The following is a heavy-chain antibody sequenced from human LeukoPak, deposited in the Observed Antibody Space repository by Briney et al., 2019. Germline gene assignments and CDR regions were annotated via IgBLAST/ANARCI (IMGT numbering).Heavy chain of an antibody. V-gene: IGHV5-51*04. CDR3: ARSSDSSGYYDYFDY. Sequence: GESLKISCKGSGYSFTSYWIGWVRQMPGKGLEWMAIIYPGDSGTKYSPSFQGQVTISADNHITTAYLQWSSLKASDTAMYYCARSSDSSGYYDYFDYWGQGTLVTVS. CDR2: IYPGDSGT. CDR1: GYSFTSYW. J-gene: IGHJ4*02. D-gene: IGHD3-22*01.